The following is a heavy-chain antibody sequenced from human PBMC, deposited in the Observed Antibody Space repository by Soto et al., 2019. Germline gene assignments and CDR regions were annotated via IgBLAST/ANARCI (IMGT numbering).Heavy chain of an antibody. CDR2: IIPIFGTA. CDR3: ASGEYDCWRGPGGGMDV. CDR1: GGTFSSYA. Sequence: QVQLVQSGAEVKKPGSSVKVSCKASGGTFSSYAISWVRQAPGQGLEWMGGIIPIFGTANYAQKFQGRVTITADEATSTAYMELSSLRSEDTAVYYCASGEYDCWRGPGGGMDVWGQGTTVTVSS. J-gene: IGHJ6*02. V-gene: IGHV1-69*12. D-gene: IGHD3-3*01.